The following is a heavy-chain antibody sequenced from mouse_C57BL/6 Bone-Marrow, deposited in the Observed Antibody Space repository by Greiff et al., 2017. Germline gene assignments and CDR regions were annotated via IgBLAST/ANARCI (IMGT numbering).Heavy chain of an antibody. CDR3: ARGGIYDGYYGYFDY. Sequence: QVQLQQSGPELVKPGASVKISCKASGYAFSSSWMNWVKQRPGKGLEWIGRIYPGDGDTNYNGKFKGKATLTADKSSSTAYMQLSSLTSEDSAVYFCARGGIYDGYYGYFDYWGQGTTLTVSS. J-gene: IGHJ2*01. CDR1: GYAFSSSW. D-gene: IGHD2-3*01. V-gene: IGHV1-82*01. CDR2: IYPGDGDT.